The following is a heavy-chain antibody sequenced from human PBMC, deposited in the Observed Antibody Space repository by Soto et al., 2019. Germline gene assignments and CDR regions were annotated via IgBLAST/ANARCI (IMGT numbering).Heavy chain of an antibody. J-gene: IGHJ6*02. CDR1: GFTFSSYG. CDR3: AKDRAPGSGYYYGMDV. D-gene: IGHD1-26*01. CDR2: ISYDGSNK. V-gene: IGHV3-30*18. Sequence: GGSLRLSCAASGFTFSSYGMHWVRQAPGKGLEWVAVISYDGSNKYYADSVKGRFTFSRDNSKNTLYLQMNSLRAEDTAVYYCAKDRAPGSGYYYGMDVWGQGTTVTVSS.